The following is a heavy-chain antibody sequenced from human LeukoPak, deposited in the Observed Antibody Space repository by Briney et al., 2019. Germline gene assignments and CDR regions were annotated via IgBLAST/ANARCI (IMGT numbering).Heavy chain of an antibody. CDR2: TTYDGYYK. CDR1: GFTVSSNY. V-gene: IGHV3-30*03. Sequence: SGGSLRLSCAASGFTVSSNYMSWVRQAPGKGLEWVALTTYDGYYKYYSDSVKGRFTISSDTSKNTMYLQMNSQRAEDTAVYYCARDLSPVVRASPMGYWGQGTLVTVSS. CDR3: ARDLSPVVRASPMGY. J-gene: IGHJ4*02. D-gene: IGHD3-10*01.